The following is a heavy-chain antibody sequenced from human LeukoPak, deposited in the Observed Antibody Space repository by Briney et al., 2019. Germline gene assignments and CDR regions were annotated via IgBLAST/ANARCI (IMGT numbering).Heavy chain of an antibody. CDR1: GYTFTSYD. Sequence: ASVKVSCKASGYTFTSYDINWVRQATGQGLEWLGWMNPNSGNTGYAQNFQGRVTMTRDTSIDTAYMELTSLRYEDTAVYYCARDYYGSKSSSFDPWGQGTLVTVSS. V-gene: IGHV1-8*01. CDR3: ARDYYGSKSSSFDP. J-gene: IGHJ5*02. D-gene: IGHD3-10*01. CDR2: MNPNSGNT.